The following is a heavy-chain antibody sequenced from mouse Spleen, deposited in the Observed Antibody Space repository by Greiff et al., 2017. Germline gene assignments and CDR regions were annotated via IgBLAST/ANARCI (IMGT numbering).Heavy chain of an antibody. CDR2: INPNNGGT. V-gene: IGHV1-26*01. D-gene: IGHD2-1*01. J-gene: IGHJ4*01. CDR3: ANLYYNYYAMDY. Sequence: EVQLQQSGPELVKPGASVKISCKASGYTFTDYYMNWVKQSHGKSLEWIGDINPNNGGTSYNQKFKGKATLTVDKSSSTAYMELRSLTSEDSAVYYCANLYYNYYAMDYWGQGTSVTVSS. CDR1: GYTFTDYY.